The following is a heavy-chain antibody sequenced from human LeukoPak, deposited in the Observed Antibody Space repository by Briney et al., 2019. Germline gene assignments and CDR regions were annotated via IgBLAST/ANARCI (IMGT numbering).Heavy chain of an antibody. CDR3: ATPYRHTAMVSPLDY. V-gene: IGHV3-30*03. J-gene: IGHJ4*02. Sequence: PGGSLRLSCAASGFTFSSYGMHWVRQAPGKGLEWVAVISYDGSNKYYADSVKGRFTISRDNSKNTLYLQMNSLRAEDTAVYYCATPYRHTAMVSPLDYWGQGTLVTVSS. CDR1: GFTFSSYG. CDR2: ISYDGSNK. D-gene: IGHD5-18*01.